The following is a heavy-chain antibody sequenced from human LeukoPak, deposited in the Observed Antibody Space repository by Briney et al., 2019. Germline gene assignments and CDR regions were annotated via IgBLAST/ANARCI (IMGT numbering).Heavy chain of an antibody. V-gene: IGHV1-3*01. J-gene: IGHJ4*02. Sequence: ASVKVSCKASGYSFIRYALHWVRQAPGQRPEWMGWVNGGNDKTAYSKKFQGRVTITRDSSASTTYMELSSLRPEDTAVYYCARDLVYGGNSGYFDYWGQGTLVTVSS. D-gene: IGHD4-23*01. CDR1: GYSFIRYA. CDR3: ARDLVYGGNSGYFDY. CDR2: VNGGNDKT.